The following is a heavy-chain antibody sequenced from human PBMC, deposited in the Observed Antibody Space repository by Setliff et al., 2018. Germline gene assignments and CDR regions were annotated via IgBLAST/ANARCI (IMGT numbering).Heavy chain of an antibody. CDR3: AREEDGSSWFDP. J-gene: IGHJ5*02. D-gene: IGHD3-10*01. Sequence: ASVKVSCKASGYTFTSYGISWVRQAPGQGLEWMGWISAYNGNTNYAQKLQGRVTMTTDTSTSTAHMELRSLRSDDTAVYYCAREEDGSSWFDPWGQGTLVTVSS. CDR2: ISAYNGNT. V-gene: IGHV1-18*01. CDR1: GYTFTSYG.